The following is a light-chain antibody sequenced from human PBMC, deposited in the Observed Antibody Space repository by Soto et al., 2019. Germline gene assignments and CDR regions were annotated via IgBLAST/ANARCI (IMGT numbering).Light chain of an antibody. CDR3: QQYYNWPET. J-gene: IGKJ2*01. V-gene: IGKV3-15*01. Sequence: EIVMTQSPATLSVSPGERATLSCRATENIRSRLAWYQQKPGQAPRLLIYDASTRATGIPASFSGSGSGTEFTLTISSLQSEDFAVYYCQQYYNWPETFGQGTKLEIK. CDR1: ENIRSR. CDR2: DAS.